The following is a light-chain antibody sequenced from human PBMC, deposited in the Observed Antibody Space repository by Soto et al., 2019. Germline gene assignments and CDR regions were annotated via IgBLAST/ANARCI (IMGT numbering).Light chain of an antibody. V-gene: IGKV3-15*01. Sequence: EIVMTQSPVTLSVSPGESATLPCRASQSISSNLAWYQQKPGQAPRLLIYGASTRATDIPARFSGSGSGTEFTLTISSLQSEDFAVYYCQQYNNWPRTFGQGTKVDIK. CDR1: QSISSN. CDR2: GAS. CDR3: QQYNNWPRT. J-gene: IGKJ1*01.